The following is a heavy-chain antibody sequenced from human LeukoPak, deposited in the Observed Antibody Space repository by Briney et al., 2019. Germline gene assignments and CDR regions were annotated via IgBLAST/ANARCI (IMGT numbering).Heavy chain of an antibody. CDR3: ARDYPHRGSSWYWGDY. CDR2: IYYSGST. V-gene: IGHV4-39*07. J-gene: IGHJ4*02. D-gene: IGHD6-13*01. CDR1: GGSISSSSYY. Sequence: SETLSLTCTVSGGSISSSSYYWGWIRQPPGKGLEWIGSIYYSGSTYYNPSLKSRVTISVDTSKNQFSLKLSSVTAADTAVYYCARDYPHRGSSWYWGDYWGQGTLVTVSS.